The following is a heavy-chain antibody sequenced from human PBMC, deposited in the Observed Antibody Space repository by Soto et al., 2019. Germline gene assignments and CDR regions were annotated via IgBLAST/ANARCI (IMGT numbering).Heavy chain of an antibody. CDR3: ARVKMDCRSTSCYPSLFDY. CDR1: GCSISRGDYY. V-gene: IGHV4-31*03. D-gene: IGHD2-2*01. J-gene: IGHJ4*02. Sequence: TLSLRCTVSGCSISRGDYYWSWIRQDQGKGLEWFRYIYYSGSTYYDPSLKSRVTISVDTSKNQFSLKRSPVTAADTAVYYCARVKMDCRSTSCYPSLFDYWGQGTLV. CDR2: IYYSGST.